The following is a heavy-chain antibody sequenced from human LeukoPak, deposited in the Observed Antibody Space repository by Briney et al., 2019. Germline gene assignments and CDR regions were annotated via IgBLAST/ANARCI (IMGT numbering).Heavy chain of an antibody. Sequence: ASVKVSCKASGYTFSNYGMSWVRQAPGQGLEWMGWISGSSDNTNYAQKVQGRVTMTTDTSTSTAYMELRSLRSDDTAVYCCARGGWTITDYDYWGQGTLVTVSS. V-gene: IGHV1-18*04. D-gene: IGHD1-20*01. CDR1: GYTFSNYG. CDR3: ARGGWTITDYDY. CDR2: ISGSSDNT. J-gene: IGHJ4*02.